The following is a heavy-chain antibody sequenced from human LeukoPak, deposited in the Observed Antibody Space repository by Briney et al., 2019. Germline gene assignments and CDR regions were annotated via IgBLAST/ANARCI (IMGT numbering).Heavy chain of an antibody. CDR3: TTYGPDDSSGYGY. CDR2: IKSKTDGGTT. D-gene: IGHD3-22*01. J-gene: IGHJ4*02. Sequence: PGGSLRLSCAASGFTFSSYAMSWVRQAPGKGLEWVGRIKSKTDGGTTDYAAPVKGRFTISRDDSKNTLYLQMNSLKTEDTAVYYCTTYGPDDSSGYGYWGQGTLVTVSS. V-gene: IGHV3-15*01. CDR1: GFTFSSYA.